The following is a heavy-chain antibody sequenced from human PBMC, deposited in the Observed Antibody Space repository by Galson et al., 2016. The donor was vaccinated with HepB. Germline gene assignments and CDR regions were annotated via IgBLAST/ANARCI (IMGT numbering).Heavy chain of an antibody. CDR2: VWPGDSDA. V-gene: IGHV5-51*01. CDR1: GNTFANYW. D-gene: IGHD2-2*01. J-gene: IGHJ6*02. CDR3: ALRNTATTLKGVTADTVYGMDV. Sequence: QSGAEVKKPGESLRISCKGSGNTFANYWIGWVRQMPGKGLEWMGIVWPGDSDARYSPSFQGRVTISADNSISTAYLQWSSLEASDTAIYYCALRNTATTLKGVTADTVYGMDVWGQGTTVTVSS.